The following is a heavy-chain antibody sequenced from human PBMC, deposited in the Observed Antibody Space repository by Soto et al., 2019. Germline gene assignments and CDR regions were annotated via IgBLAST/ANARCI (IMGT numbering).Heavy chain of an antibody. Sequence: QVQLVESGGGVVQPGRSLRLSCAASGFTFSSYGMHWVRQAPGKGLEWVAVISYDGSNKYYADSVKGRFTISRDNSKNTLYLQMNSRRAEDTAVYYCATDLLAPGRAYGMDVWGQGTTVTVSS. CDR1: GFTFSSYG. J-gene: IGHJ6*02. CDR3: ATDLLAPGRAYGMDV. CDR2: ISYDGSNK. V-gene: IGHV3-30*03.